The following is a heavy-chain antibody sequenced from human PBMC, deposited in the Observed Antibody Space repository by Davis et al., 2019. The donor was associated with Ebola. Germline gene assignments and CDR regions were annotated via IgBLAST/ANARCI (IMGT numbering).Heavy chain of an antibody. V-gene: IGHV1-3*01. Sequence: AASVKVSCKASGYTFTSYAIHWVRQAPGQRLEWMGWINAGNGNTKYSQKFQGRVTITRDTSASTAYMELSSLRSEDTAVYYCAGSSTWYHSAEYWGQGTLVTVSP. CDR1: GYTFTSYA. J-gene: IGHJ4*02. CDR2: INAGNGNT. CDR3: AGSSTWYHSAEY. D-gene: IGHD6-13*01.